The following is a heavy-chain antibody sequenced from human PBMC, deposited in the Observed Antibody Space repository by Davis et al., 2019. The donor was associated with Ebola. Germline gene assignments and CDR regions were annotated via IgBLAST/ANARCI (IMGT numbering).Heavy chain of an antibody. CDR1: GYSFTSYW. CDR3: ARQTVAAWSYFDY. D-gene: IGHD6-13*01. V-gene: IGHV5-10-1*01. CDR2: IDPSDSYT. J-gene: IGHJ4*02. Sequence: GESLKISCQSSGYSFTSYWISWVRQMPGKGLEWMGRIDPSDSYTNYSPSFQGHVTISADKSISTAYLQWSSLKASDTAMYYCARQTVAAWSYFDYWGQGTLVTVSS.